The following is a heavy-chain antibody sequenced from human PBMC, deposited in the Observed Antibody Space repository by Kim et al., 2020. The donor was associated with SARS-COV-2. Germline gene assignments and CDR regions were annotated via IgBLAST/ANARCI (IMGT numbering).Heavy chain of an antibody. CDR3: ARGMYNWNYLPKYWFDP. J-gene: IGHJ5*02. CDR2: IYYSGST. CDR1: GGSISSSSYY. D-gene: IGHD1-7*01. Sequence: SETLSLTCTVSGGSISSSSYYWGWIRQPPGKGLEWIGSIYYSGSTYYNPSLKSRVTISVDTSKNQFSLKLSSVTAADTAVYYCARGMYNWNYLPKYWFDPWGQGTLVTVSS. V-gene: IGHV4-39*01.